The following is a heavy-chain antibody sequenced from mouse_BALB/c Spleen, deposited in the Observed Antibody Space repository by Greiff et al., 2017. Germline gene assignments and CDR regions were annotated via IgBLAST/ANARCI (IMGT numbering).Heavy chain of an antibody. Sequence: QVQLKESGPGLVQPSQSLSITCTVSGFSLTSYGVHWVRQSPGKGLEWLGVIWSGGSTDYNAAFISRLSISKDNSKSQVFFKMNSLQANDTAIYYCARLDYDPYYYAMDYWGQGTSVTVSS. J-gene: IGHJ4*01. D-gene: IGHD2-4*01. CDR1: GFSLTSYG. V-gene: IGHV2-2*02. CDR2: IWSGGST. CDR3: ARLDYDPYYYAMDY.